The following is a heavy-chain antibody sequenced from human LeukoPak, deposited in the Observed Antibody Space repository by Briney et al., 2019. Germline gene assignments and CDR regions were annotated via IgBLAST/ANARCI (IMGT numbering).Heavy chain of an antibody. CDR2: INTNTGNP. Sequence: GASVKVSCKASGYTFTSYAMNWVRQAPGQGLEWMGWINTNTGNPTYAQGFTGRFVFSLDTSVSTAYLQISSLKAEDTAVYYCARALEPNYFDSSGPLDYWGQGTLVTVSS. CDR3: ARALEPNYFDSSGPLDY. J-gene: IGHJ4*02. V-gene: IGHV7-4-1*02. CDR1: GYTFTSYA. D-gene: IGHD3-22*01.